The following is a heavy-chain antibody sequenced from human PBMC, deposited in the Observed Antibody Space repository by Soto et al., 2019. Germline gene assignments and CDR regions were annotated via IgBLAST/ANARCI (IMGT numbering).Heavy chain of an antibody. CDR1: GGTFSTYT. J-gene: IGHJ5*02. D-gene: IGHD3-22*01. CDR2: IIPISSII. Sequence: QVQLVQSGAEVKKPGSSVKVSCKASGGTFSTYTITWVRQAPGNGLEWMGTIIPISSIINYAQKFQGRVTITADKFTGTGYSELTRLRSDVTAVYYCVGEPESNYNDSHCSSYPWGQVTLVTCSS. V-gene: IGHV1-69*08. CDR3: VGEPESNYNDSHCSSYP.